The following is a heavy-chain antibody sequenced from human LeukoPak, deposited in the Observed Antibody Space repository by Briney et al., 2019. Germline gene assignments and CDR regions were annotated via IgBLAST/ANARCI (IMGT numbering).Heavy chain of an antibody. D-gene: IGHD2-2*01. Sequence: KSSETLSLTCAVYGGSFSGYYWSWIRQPPGKGLEWMGEINHSGSTNYNPSLKSRVTISVDTSKNQFSLELSSVTAADTAVYYCAREMAYCSSTSCFDFDYWGQGTLVTVSS. CDR2: INHSGST. V-gene: IGHV4-34*01. CDR3: AREMAYCSSTSCFDFDY. J-gene: IGHJ4*02. CDR1: GGSFSGYY.